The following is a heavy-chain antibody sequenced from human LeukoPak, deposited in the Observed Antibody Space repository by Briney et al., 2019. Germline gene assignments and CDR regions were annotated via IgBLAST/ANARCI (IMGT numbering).Heavy chain of an antibody. CDR3: ARSRIKYFDWLLTRGVPYYFDY. CDR2: MNPNSGNT. CDR1: GYTFTSYD. V-gene: IGHV1-8*02. Sequence: ASVKVSCKASGYTFTSYDINWVRQATGQGLEWMGWMNPNSGNTGYAQKFQGRVTMTRNTSISTAYMELSSLRSEDTAVYYCARSRIKYFDWLLTRGVPYYFDYWGQGTLVTVSS. D-gene: IGHD3-9*01. J-gene: IGHJ4*02.